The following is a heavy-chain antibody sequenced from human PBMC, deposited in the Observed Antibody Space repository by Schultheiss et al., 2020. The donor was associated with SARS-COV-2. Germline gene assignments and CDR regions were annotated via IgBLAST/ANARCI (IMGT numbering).Heavy chain of an antibody. CDR3: ARVVQYSSGWYASHYYYGMDV. D-gene: IGHD6-19*01. V-gene: IGHV1-18*04. J-gene: IGHJ6*02. CDR1: GYTFTGYY. Sequence: ASVKVSCKASGYTFTGYYMHWVRQAPGQGLEWMGWISAYNGNTNYAQKLQGRVTMTTDTSTSTAYMELRSLRSDDTAVYYCARVVQYSSGWYASHYYYGMDVWGQGTTVTVSS. CDR2: ISAYNGNT.